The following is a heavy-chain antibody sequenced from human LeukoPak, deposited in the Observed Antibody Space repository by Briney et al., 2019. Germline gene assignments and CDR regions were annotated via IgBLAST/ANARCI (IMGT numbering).Heavy chain of an antibody. D-gene: IGHD1-1*01. CDR2: IDPANGAT. Sequence: ASVKVSCKTSGYTFTDFSIHWVRQAPGQGLEWMGYIDPANGATRYAQKLQGRVTITRDKSSTTDYMDLRSLRSNDTAVYYCSRIPKLAPTGDFDYWGQGTLVTVSS. J-gene: IGHJ4*02. CDR3: SRIPKLAPTGDFDY. CDR1: GYTFTDFS. V-gene: IGHV1-2*02.